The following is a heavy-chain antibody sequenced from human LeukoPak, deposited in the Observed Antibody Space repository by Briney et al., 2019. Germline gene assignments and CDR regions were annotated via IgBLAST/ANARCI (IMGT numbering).Heavy chain of an antibody. J-gene: IGHJ5*02. D-gene: IGHD6-19*01. V-gene: IGHV3-30*02. CDR1: GFTFSAYG. Sequence: PGGSLRLSCAASGFTFSAYGMQWVRQAPGKGLAWVAFIRYDGSNKYYADSVKGRFTISRDNPKNTLYLQMNSLRPEDTAVYYCAKGVHSSGWPNWFDPWGQGTLVTVSS. CDR2: IRYDGSNK. CDR3: AKGVHSSGWPNWFDP.